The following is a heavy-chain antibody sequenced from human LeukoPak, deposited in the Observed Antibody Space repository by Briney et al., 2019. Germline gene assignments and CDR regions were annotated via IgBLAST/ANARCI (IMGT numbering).Heavy chain of an antibody. Sequence: PGGSLRLSCTVSHFTFSNFDFHWVRQALGRGLEWVAFISYGGTYNQYADSVRGRFTISRDNSNNTLYLQMNSLRPDDTGIYYCAEGRAAAAMDHWGQGALVTVSS. V-gene: IGHV3-30*18. CDR3: AEGRAAAAMDH. J-gene: IGHJ4*02. D-gene: IGHD2-2*01. CDR2: ISYGGTYN. CDR1: HFTFSNFD.